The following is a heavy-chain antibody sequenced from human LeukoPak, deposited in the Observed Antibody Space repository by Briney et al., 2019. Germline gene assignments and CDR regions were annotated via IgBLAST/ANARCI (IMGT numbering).Heavy chain of an antibody. CDR2: IIPILGIV. Sequence: ASVKVSCKASGGTFSSYAISWVRQAPGQGLEWMGRIIPILGIVNYAQKFQGRVTITADKSTSTAYMELSSLRSEDTAVYYCARTPTVTTYYYYGMDVWGQGTTVTVSS. D-gene: IGHD4-17*01. CDR3: ARTPTVTTYYYYGMDV. CDR1: GGTFSSYA. V-gene: IGHV1-69*04. J-gene: IGHJ6*02.